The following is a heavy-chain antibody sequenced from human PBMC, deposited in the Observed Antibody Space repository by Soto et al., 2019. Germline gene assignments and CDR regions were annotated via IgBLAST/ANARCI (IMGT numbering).Heavy chain of an antibody. Sequence: QVQLQESGPGLVRPSETLSLICTVSGGSISSYYWSWIRQPPGKGLEWIGYIYYSGTTRYNPSLTSRVTISVDTSTNQFSLTLSSLTAADTAVYHCARHVPYCSDSSHCAYGLDVWGQGTTVTVSS. D-gene: IGHD2-15*01. J-gene: IGHJ6*02. V-gene: IGHV4-59*08. CDR3: ARHVPYCSDSSHCAYGLDV. CDR2: IYYSGTT. CDR1: GGSISSYY.